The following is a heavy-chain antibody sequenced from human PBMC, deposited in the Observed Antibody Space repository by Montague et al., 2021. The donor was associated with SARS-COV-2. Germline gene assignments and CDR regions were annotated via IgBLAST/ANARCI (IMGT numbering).Heavy chain of an antibody. D-gene: IGHD3-16*02. CDR3: ARLRTTFGGVSVIRYYFDL. CDR1: GASRSTKNYY. V-gene: IGHV4-39*01. J-gene: IGHJ4*02. CDR2: ISYSATS. Sequence: SETLSLTYTFSGASRSTKNYYWGWIRQPPGKGLEWIGSISYSATSYSNPSLKSRVTMSVDTSRNQLSLSLSSVTVADTAVYYCARLRTTFGGVSVIRYYFDLWGQGTLVTVSS.